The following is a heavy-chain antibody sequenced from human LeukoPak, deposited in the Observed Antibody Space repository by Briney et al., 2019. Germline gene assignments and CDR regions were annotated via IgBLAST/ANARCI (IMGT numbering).Heavy chain of an antibody. Sequence: SETLSLTCTVSGYSISSGYYWGWIRQPPGKGLEWIGSIYHSGSTYYNPSLKSRVTISVDTSKNQFSLKLSSVTAADTAVYYCASPRWLQLGGAFDIWGQGTMVTVSS. D-gene: IGHD5-24*01. V-gene: IGHV4-38-2*02. CDR2: IYHSGST. CDR1: GYSISSGYY. CDR3: ASPRWLQLGGAFDI. J-gene: IGHJ3*02.